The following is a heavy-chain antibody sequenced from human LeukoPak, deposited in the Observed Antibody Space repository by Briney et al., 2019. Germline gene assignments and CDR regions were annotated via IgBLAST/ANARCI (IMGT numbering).Heavy chain of an antibody. CDR3: ARGPNVGYCSSTSCYGWFDP. CDR2: ISSSSSYI. D-gene: IGHD2-2*01. V-gene: IGHV3-21*01. Sequence: GGSLRLSCAASGFTFSSYSMNWVRQAPGKGLEWVSSISSSSSYIYYAGSVKGRFTISRDNAKNSLYLQMNSLRAEDTAVYNCARGPNVGYCSSTSCYGWFDPWGQGTLVTVSS. CDR1: GFTFSSYS. J-gene: IGHJ5*02.